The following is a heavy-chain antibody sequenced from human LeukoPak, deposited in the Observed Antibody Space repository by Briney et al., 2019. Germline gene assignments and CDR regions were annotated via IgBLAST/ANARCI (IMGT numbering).Heavy chain of an antibody. D-gene: IGHD5-24*01. V-gene: IGHV4-34*01. J-gene: IGHJ4*02. Sequence: SETLSLTCAVYGGSFSGYYWSWIRQPPGKGLEWIGEINHSGSTNYNPSLKSRVTISVDTSKNQFSLKLSSVTAADTAVYYCASARWDYWGQGTLVTVSS. CDR1: GGSFSGYY. CDR3: ASARWDY. CDR2: INHSGST.